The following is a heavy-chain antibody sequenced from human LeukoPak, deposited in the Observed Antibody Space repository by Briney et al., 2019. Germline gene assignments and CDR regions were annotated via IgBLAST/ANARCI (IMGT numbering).Heavy chain of an antibody. Sequence: GGSLRLSCAASGFTFSSHAMHWVRQAPGKGLEYVSTISTNGGSTYYSNSVKGRFTISRDNSKNALYLQMGSLRAEDMAVYYCAREANAFDIWGQGTMVTVSS. V-gene: IGHV3-64*01. CDR3: AREANAFDI. CDR2: ISTNGGST. CDR1: GFTFSSHA. J-gene: IGHJ3*02.